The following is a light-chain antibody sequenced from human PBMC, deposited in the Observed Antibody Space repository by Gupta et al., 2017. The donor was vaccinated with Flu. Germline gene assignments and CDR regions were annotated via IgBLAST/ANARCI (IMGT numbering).Light chain of an antibody. Sequence: DIQLTQSHSPLSASVGDRVTITCRASQSISIGLAWYQQKPGKAPKALIYDASSLESGVPSRFSGSGSGTEFTLTISSLQPDDFATYFCQQDYNYPLSFGEGTKVEIK. CDR2: DAS. CDR3: QQDYNYPLS. J-gene: IGKJ2*03. CDR1: QSISIG. V-gene: IGKV1-5*03.